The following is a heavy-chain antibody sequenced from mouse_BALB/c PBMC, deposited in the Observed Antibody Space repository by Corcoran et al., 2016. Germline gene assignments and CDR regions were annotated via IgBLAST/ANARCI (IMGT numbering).Heavy chain of an antibody. J-gene: IGHJ1*01. V-gene: IGHV1-18*01. Sequence: EVQLQQSGPELVKPGASMKISCKASGYSFTGYTMNWVKQRHGKNLEWIGLINPYNGGTSYSKKFTGKATLHVDKSSSTAYMELRSLTSEDAAVYYGARMRDSDYGGWYCDVWGAGTTVTVSS. CDR1: GYSFTGYT. D-gene: IGHD2-4*01. CDR2: INPYNGGT. CDR3: ARMRDSDYGGWYCDV.